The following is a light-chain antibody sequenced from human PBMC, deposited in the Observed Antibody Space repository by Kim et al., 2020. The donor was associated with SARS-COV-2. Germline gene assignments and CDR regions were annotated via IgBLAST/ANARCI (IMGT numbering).Light chain of an antibody. CDR3: QQRSNWPPLT. CDR1: QSVSSY. Sequence: SPGERATISCRASQSVSSYLAWSQQKPGQAPRLLIYDASNRATGIPARFSGSGSGTDFTLTISSLEPEDFAVYYCQQRSNWPPLTFGGGTKVDIK. CDR2: DAS. J-gene: IGKJ4*01. V-gene: IGKV3-11*01.